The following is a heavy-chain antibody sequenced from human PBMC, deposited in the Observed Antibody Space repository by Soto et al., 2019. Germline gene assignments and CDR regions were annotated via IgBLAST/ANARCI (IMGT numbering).Heavy chain of an antibody. CDR3: AREVFDNSGYPRFDY. CDR1: GFTFSSYG. Sequence: GGSLRLSCAASGFTFSSYGMHWVRQAPGKGLEWVAVIWYDGSNKYYADSVKGRFTISRDNSKNTLYLQMDSLRAEDTAVYHCAREVFDNSGYPRFDYWGQGTLVTVSS. J-gene: IGHJ4*02. V-gene: IGHV3-33*01. D-gene: IGHD3-22*01. CDR2: IWYDGSNK.